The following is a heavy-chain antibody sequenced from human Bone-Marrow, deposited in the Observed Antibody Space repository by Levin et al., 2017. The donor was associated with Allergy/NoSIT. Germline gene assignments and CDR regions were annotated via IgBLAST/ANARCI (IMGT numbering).Heavy chain of an antibody. CDR2: IYSSGDI. CDR3: ARMGLLGAFDT. V-gene: IGHV4-4*07. Sequence: GSLRLSCTVSGGSIGTYYLTWVRQPAGKGLEWIGRIYSSGDIKFSPSLNSRVSMSVDTSKNQFSLKLTSVTAADTAVYYCARMGLLGAFDTWGQGTTVIVSP. D-gene: IGHD1-26*01. J-gene: IGHJ3*02. CDR1: GGSIGTYY.